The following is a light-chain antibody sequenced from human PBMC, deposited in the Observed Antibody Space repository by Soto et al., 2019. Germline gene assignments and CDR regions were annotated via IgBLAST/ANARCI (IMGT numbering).Light chain of an antibody. J-gene: IGLJ1*01. V-gene: IGLV2-14*01. CDR3: SSYAGSSNV. CDR2: EVS. CDR1: SSDVGGYKY. Sequence: QSALTQPASVSGSPGQSITISCTGTSSDVGGYKYVSWYQQHPGKAPKLIIYEVSNRPSGVSNRFSGSKSGNTASLTVSGLQAEDEADYYCSSYAGSSNVFGTGTKVTVL.